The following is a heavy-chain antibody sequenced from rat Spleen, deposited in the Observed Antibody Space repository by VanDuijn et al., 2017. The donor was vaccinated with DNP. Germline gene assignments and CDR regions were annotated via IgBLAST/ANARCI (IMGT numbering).Heavy chain of an antibody. CDR1: GFTFSDYA. D-gene: IGHD4-3*01. CDR2: IIYDGSST. Sequence: EVQLVESGGGLVQPGRSLKLSCAVSGFTFSDYAMAWVRQAPKKGLEWVATIIYDGSSTYYRDSVKGRFTISRDNAKSTLYLQMDSLRSEDTATYYCARHTMRGPFDYWGQGVMVTVSS. CDR3: ARHTMRGPFDY. V-gene: IGHV5-17*01. J-gene: IGHJ2*01.